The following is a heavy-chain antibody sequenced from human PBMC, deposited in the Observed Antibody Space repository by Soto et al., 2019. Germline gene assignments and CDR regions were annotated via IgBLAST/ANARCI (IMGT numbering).Heavy chain of an antibody. V-gene: IGHV1-2*02. CDR2: INPATGAA. Sequence: QLHLVQSGAVVKKPGASVTVSCSASGYPVTAYYMHWVRQAPGRGLEWMGGINPATGAAKYTQTFQGRVTTARDTPTSKVFMELSGLTSEDTAVFYWARGGGVGVAGSAAFDMWGQGTLVTVSS. D-gene: IGHD3-3*01. J-gene: IGHJ3*02. CDR1: GYPVTAYY. CDR3: ARGGGVGVAGSAAFDM.